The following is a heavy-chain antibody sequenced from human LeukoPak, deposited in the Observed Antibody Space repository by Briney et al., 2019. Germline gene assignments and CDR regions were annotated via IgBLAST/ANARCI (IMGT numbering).Heavy chain of an antibody. CDR2: INHSGTT. J-gene: IGHJ4*02. D-gene: IGHD3-22*01. CDR1: GGSVSDFY. CDR3: ARGRSAYDSSAYYYGN. V-gene: IGHV4-34*01. Sequence: SETLSLTCGVQGGSVSDFYWSWIRQAPGKGLEWIGDINHSGTTNYNPSLKSRVTTSVDTSKNQFSLKLTSVTAADTAVYYCARGRSAYDSSAYYYGNWGRGILVTVSS.